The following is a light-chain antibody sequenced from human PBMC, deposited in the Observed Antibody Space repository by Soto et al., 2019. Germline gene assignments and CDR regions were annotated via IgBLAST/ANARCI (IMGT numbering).Light chain of an antibody. Sequence: QSALSQPASVSGSPGQSITISCTGTSSDVGGYNFVSWYQQHPGKAPKLMICDVTKRPSGISHRFSGSKSGNTASLTISGLLAEDEGDYYCSSYTYNSSLVVFGGGTKVTVL. J-gene: IGLJ2*01. CDR1: SSDVGGYNF. CDR3: SSYTYNSSLVV. V-gene: IGLV2-14*01. CDR2: DVT.